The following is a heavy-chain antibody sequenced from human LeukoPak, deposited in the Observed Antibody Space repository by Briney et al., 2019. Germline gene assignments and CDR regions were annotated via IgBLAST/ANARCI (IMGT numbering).Heavy chain of an antibody. Sequence: VASVKVSCKVSGYTLTELSMHWVRQAPGQGLEWMGWINPNSGGTNYAQKFQGRVTMTRDTSFSTAYMELSRLRSDDTAVYYCARDHLPLLCMMEHWGLGTLVTVSS. CDR1: GYTLTELS. V-gene: IGHV1-2*02. CDR2: INPNSGGT. CDR3: ARDHLPLLCMMEH. D-gene: IGHD1-1*01. J-gene: IGHJ4*02.